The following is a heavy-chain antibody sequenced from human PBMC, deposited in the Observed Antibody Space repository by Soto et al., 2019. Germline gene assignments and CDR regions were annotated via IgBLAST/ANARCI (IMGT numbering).Heavy chain of an antibody. CDR2: IYPGDSDT. D-gene: IGHD6-13*01. J-gene: IGHJ3*02. Sequence: PGESLKISCKGSGYSFTSYWIGWVRQMPGKGLEWMGIIYPGDSDTRYSPSFQGQVTISADKSISTAYLQWSSLKASDTAMYYCASGSIAAAGTAPAFDIWGQGTMVTVSS. CDR1: GYSFTSYW. CDR3: ASGSIAAAGTAPAFDI. V-gene: IGHV5-51*01.